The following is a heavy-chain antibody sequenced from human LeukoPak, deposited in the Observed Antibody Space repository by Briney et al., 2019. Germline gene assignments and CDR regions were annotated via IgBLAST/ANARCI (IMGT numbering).Heavy chain of an antibody. CDR1: GFTFSSYW. J-gene: IGHJ5*02. CDR2: IKQDGSEK. CDR3: ARDTGNYGDNWFDP. D-gene: IGHD4-11*01. V-gene: IGHV3-7*01. Sequence: GGSLRLSCAASGFTFSSYWMSWVRQAPGKGLEWVANIKQDGSEKYYVDSVKGRFTISRDNAKNSLYLQMNSLRAEDTAVYYCARDTGNYGDNWFDPWGQGTLVTVSS.